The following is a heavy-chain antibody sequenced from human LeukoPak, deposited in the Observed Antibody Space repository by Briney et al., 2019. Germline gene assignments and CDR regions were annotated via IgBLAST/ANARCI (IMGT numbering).Heavy chain of an antibody. V-gene: IGHV4-59*01. CDR2: IYYSGST. CDR3: ARSSHYYDSSGYSYYYYGMDV. Sequence: SETLSLTCTVSGGSISSYYWSWIRQPPGKGLEWIGYIYYSGSTNYNPSLKSRVTISVDTSKNQFSLKLSSVTAADTAVYYCARSSHYYDSSGYSYYYYGMDVWGQGTTVTVSS. CDR1: GGSISSYY. D-gene: IGHD3-22*01. J-gene: IGHJ6*02.